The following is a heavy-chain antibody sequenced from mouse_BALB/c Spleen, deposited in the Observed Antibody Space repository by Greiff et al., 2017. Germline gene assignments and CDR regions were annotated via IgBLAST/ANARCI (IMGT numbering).Heavy chain of an antibody. CDR1: GFTFSSYG. J-gene: IGHJ3*01. CDR3: ARVGYYYGYWLAY. D-gene: IGHD1-2*01. CDR2: INSNGGST. V-gene: IGHV5-6-3*01. Sequence: EVMLVESGGGLVQPGGSLKLSCAASGFTFSSYGMSWVRQTPDKRLELVATINSNGGSTYYPDSVKGRFTISRDNAKNTLYLQMSSLKSEDTAMYYCARVGYYYGYWLAYWGQGTLVTVSA.